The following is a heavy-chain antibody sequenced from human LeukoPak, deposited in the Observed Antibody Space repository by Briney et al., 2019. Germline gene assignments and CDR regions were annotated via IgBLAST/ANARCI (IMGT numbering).Heavy chain of an antibody. CDR1: GGSISSGDYY. Sequence: SETLSLTCTVSGGSISSGDYYWNWIRQPPGKGLEWIGFIYYSGSAYYNPSLKSRVLISVDTSKNQFSLNLSSVTAADTAVYFCARGLARFYGAASDFWGQGTLVTVSS. CDR2: IYYSGSA. V-gene: IGHV4-30-4*01. J-gene: IGHJ4*02. D-gene: IGHD3-3*02. CDR3: ARGLARFYGAASDF.